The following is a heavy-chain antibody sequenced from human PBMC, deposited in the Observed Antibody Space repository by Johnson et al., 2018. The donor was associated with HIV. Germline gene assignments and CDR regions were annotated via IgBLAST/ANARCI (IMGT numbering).Heavy chain of an antibody. CDR1: GFTFRTYG. J-gene: IGHJ3*02. Sequence: QVQLVESGGGVVQPGRSLRLSCAASGFTFRTYGMHWVRQAPGKGLEWVAVISYDGSNKYYEDSVKGRVTISRDNSKNKLYLQMNSLRAGDTAVYYFARRTIAAAGRDAFEIWRQGTMVTVSS. D-gene: IGHD6-13*01. CDR2: ISYDGSNK. CDR3: ARRTIAAAGRDAFEI. V-gene: IGHV3-30*03.